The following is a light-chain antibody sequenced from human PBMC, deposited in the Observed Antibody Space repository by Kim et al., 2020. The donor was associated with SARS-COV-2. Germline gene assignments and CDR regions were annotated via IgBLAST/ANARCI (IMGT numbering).Light chain of an antibody. V-gene: IGKV1-39*01. J-gene: IGKJ5*01. CDR2: GAS. CDR1: QSIGTS. CDR3: QQSYIAPIT. Sequence: DIRMTQSPSSLPASAGDRVTFTCRASQSIGTSLNWYQQRPGEAPKLLIYGASTLRSGVPSRFSGSGSGTDFTLTISNLQPEDFASYFCQQSYIAPITFGPGTRLEIK.